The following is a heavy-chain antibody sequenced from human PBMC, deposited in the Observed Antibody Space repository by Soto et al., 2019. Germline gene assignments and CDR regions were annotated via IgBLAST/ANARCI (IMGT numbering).Heavy chain of an antibody. Sequence: PGGSLRLSCAASGFTFSSYGMHWVRQAPGKGLEWVAVISYDGSNKYYGDSGKGRLTISRDNSKNTMYLQMNSLRAEDTAVDYDATSLLTPAYSIHLRALDYSCQGTLVTVSS. J-gene: IGHJ4*02. V-gene: IGHV3-30*03. CDR2: ISYDGSNK. CDR3: ATSLLTPAYSIHLRALDY. D-gene: IGHD4-4*01. CDR1: GFTFSSYG.